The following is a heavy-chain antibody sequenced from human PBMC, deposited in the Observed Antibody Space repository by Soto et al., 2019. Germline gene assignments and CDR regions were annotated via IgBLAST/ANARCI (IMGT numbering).Heavy chain of an antibody. CDR3: ARVSVSVVPAATLDY. D-gene: IGHD2-2*01. J-gene: IGHJ4*02. Sequence: ASVKVSCKASGYTFTSYYMHWVRQAPGQGLEWMGIINPSGGSTSYAQKFQGRVAMTRDTSTSTVYMELSSLRSEDTAVYYCARVSVSVVPAATLDYWGQGTLVTVSS. CDR2: INPSGGST. V-gene: IGHV1-46*01. CDR1: GYTFTSYY.